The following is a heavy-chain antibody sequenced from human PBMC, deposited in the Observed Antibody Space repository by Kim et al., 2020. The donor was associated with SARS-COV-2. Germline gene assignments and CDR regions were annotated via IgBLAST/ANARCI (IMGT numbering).Heavy chain of an antibody. D-gene: IGHD3-3*01. Sequence: ASVKVSCKASGYTFTSYDINWVRQATGQGLEWMGWMNPNSGNTGYAQKFQGRVTMTRNTSISTAYMELSSLRSEDTAVYYCARSRLRFLERLLGRYYYGMDVWGQGTTATVSS. CDR1: GYTFTSYD. CDR3: ARSRLRFLERLLGRYYYGMDV. V-gene: IGHV1-8*01. J-gene: IGHJ6*02. CDR2: MNPNSGNT.